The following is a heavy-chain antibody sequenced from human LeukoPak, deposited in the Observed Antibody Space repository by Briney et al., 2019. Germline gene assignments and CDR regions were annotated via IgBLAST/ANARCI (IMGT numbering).Heavy chain of an antibody. J-gene: IGHJ4*02. D-gene: IGHD2-2*01. V-gene: IGHV3-33*01. Sequence: GGALRLSCAAAGFTFNSYGMFWVRQAPGKGLEWVAFIWPDGSNKLYGDSVKGRFTISRDNSKNTVYLQMNSLRAEDTAVYYCARDYCRTTSCLESWGQGTLVTVSS. CDR2: IWPDGSNK. CDR1: GFTFNSYG. CDR3: ARDYCRTTSCLES.